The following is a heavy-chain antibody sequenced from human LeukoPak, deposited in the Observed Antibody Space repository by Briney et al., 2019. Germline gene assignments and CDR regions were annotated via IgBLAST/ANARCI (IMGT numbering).Heavy chain of an antibody. CDR1: GYTFTHYY. J-gene: IGHJ3*02. Sequence: ASVKVSCKASGYTFTHYYMHWVRQAPGQGLERMGWIDPNSGGTNYAQKFEGRVIMTRDTAISTAYMELSRLRSDDTAVYYCVTAFDIWGQGTMVTVSS. V-gene: IGHV1-2*02. CDR3: VTAFDI. CDR2: IDPNSGGT.